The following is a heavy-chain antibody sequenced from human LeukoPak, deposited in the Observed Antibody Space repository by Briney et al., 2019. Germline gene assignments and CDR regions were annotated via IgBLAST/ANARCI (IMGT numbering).Heavy chain of an antibody. CDR3: ARALRYDDSSRYYAY. V-gene: IGHV1-2*02. D-gene: IGHD3-22*01. CDR1: GYTFTGHY. Sequence: ASVKVSCKASGYTFTGHYMHWVRQAPGQGPEWMGWINPKSGVTNYAQTLQGRVTMTRDTSISTVYMELSRLTTDDTAVYFCARALRYDDSSRYYAYWGQGTLVTVSS. J-gene: IGHJ4*02. CDR2: INPKSGVT.